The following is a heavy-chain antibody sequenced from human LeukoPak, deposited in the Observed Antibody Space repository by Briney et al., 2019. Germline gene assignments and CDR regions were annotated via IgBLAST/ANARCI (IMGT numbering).Heavy chain of an antibody. Sequence: ASVKVSCKASGYTFTDYYMHWVRQAPGQGLEWMGWIHPNSGGTNYEQKFQGRVTMTRDTSINTAYMEMSRLRSDDTAVYYCVRCGGSGSYCLDYWGQRTLVTVSS. CDR1: GYTFTDYY. CDR2: IHPNSGGT. V-gene: IGHV1-2*02. D-gene: IGHD3-10*01. CDR3: VRCGGSGSYCLDY. J-gene: IGHJ4*02.